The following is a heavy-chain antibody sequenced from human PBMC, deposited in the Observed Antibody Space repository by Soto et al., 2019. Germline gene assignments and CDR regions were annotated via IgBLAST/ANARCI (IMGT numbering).Heavy chain of an antibody. CDR2: ISGSGGST. J-gene: IGHJ6*02. CDR3: ANVRYSGRAIYGMDV. V-gene: IGHV3-23*01. D-gene: IGHD1-26*01. Sequence: EVQLLESGGGLVQPGGSLRLSCAASGFTFSSYAMSWVRQAPGKGLEWVSAISGSGGSTYYADSVKGRFTISRDNSKNTLYLQMNSLRAEDTAVYYCANVRYSGRAIYGMDVWGQGTTVTVSS. CDR1: GFTFSSYA.